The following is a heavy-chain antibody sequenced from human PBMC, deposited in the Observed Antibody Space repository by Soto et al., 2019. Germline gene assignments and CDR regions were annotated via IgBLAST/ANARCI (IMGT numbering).Heavy chain of an antibody. CDR3: AYGSSSAWIDY. V-gene: IGHV4-39*01. Sequence: SEALSLTCGVSGDSMRVYDFYWGGIRQAPGNGLEWIGSAYFSGGNTFYRAYIKSRVSNSVDTSKNEISLRLTSMTAADMAVYFCAYGSSSAWIDYWGQGTVVTVSP. CDR2: AYFSGGNT. CDR1: GDSMRVYDFY. D-gene: IGHD6-25*01. J-gene: IGHJ4*02.